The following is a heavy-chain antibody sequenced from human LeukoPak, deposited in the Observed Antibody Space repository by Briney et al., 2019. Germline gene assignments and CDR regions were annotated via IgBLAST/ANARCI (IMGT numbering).Heavy chain of an antibody. D-gene: IGHD4-17*01. CDR1: GFTFSSYG. V-gene: IGHV3-30*18. CDR3: AKAKAVTTYGMDV. J-gene: IGHJ6*02. Sequence: AGGSLRLSCAASGFTFSSYGMHWVRQAPGKGLEWVAVISYDGSNKYYADSVKGRFTISRDNSKNTLYLQMNSLRAEDTAVYYCAKAKAVTTYGMDVWGQGTTVTVSS. CDR2: ISYDGSNK.